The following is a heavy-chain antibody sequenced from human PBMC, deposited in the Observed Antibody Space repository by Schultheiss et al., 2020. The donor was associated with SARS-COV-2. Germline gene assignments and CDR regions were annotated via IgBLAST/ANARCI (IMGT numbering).Heavy chain of an antibody. J-gene: IGHJ6*02. CDR3: ARARRGSSSGLIYYGMDV. D-gene: IGHD6-6*01. Sequence: ASVKVSCKASGYTFTSYAMNWVRQAPGQGFEWMGWINPNSGGTNYAQKFQGRVTITRDTSASTAYMELSSLRSEDTAVYYCARARRGSSSGLIYYGMDVWGQGTTVTVSS. V-gene: IGHV1-3*01. CDR1: GYTFTSYA. CDR2: INPNSGGT.